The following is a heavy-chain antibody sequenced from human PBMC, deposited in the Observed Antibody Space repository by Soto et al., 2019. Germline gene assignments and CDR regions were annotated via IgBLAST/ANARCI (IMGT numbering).Heavy chain of an antibody. D-gene: IGHD4-4*01. V-gene: IGHV3-11*06. Sequence: QVQMVESGGGLVKPGGPLRLSCAASGFIFSHYYMGWIRQAPGKGLEWISYINPTSGHINYADSVKGRFTSSGGNARRSLNLQMNSLTADDTAMYYWARLLYSAHIRHVDYWGQGTLLTVSA. CDR1: GFIFSHYY. CDR3: ARLLYSAHIRHVDY. CDR2: INPTSGHI. J-gene: IGHJ4*02.